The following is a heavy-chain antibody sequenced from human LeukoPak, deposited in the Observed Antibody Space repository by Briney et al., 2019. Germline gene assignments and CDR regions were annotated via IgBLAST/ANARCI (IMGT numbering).Heavy chain of an antibody. Sequence: SETLSLTSAVSGYSISSGYYWGWIRPRPGKGLEWIGSIYHSGSTYYNPSLKSRVTISVDTSKNQFSLKLSSVTAADTAVYYCARHGSGRAVAALDYWGQGTLVTVSS. CDR2: IYHSGST. D-gene: IGHD6-19*01. J-gene: IGHJ4*02. CDR1: GYSISSGYY. V-gene: IGHV4-38-2*01. CDR3: ARHGSGRAVAALDY.